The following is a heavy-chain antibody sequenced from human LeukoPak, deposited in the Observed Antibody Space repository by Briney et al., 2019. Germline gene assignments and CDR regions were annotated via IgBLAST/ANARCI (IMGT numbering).Heavy chain of an antibody. Sequence: SVTLSLTCTVSGGSISSSSYYWGWIRQPPGKGLEWIGSIYYSGSTYYNPSLKSRVTISVDTSKNQFSLKLSSVTAADTAVYYCARDLTRRGYSYAPFDYRGQGTLVTVSS. CDR3: ARDLTRRGYSYAPFDY. CDR2: IYYSGST. J-gene: IGHJ4*02. CDR1: GGSISSSSYY. D-gene: IGHD5-18*01. V-gene: IGHV4-39*07.